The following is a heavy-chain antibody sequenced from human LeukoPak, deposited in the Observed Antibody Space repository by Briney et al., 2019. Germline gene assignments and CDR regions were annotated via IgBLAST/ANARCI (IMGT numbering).Heavy chain of an antibody. V-gene: IGHV5-51*01. J-gene: IGHJ4*02. CDR1: GYSFTSYW. CDR2: IYPGDSDT. D-gene: IGHD3-16*02. Sequence: GESLKISCKGSGYSFTSYWIGWVRQMPGKGLEWMGIIYPGDSDTRYSPSFQGQVTISADKSISTAYLQWSSLKASDTAMYYCACLYDYVWGSYLPYYFDYWGQGTLVTVSS. CDR3: ACLYDYVWGSYLPYYFDY.